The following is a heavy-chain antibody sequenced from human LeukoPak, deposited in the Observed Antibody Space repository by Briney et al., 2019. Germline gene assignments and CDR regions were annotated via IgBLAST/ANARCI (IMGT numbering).Heavy chain of an antibody. CDR3: ARDSAGILTGYFDY. CDR2: ISAYNGNT. D-gene: IGHD3-9*01. V-gene: IGHV1-18*01. CDR1: GYTFTSCG. Sequence: ASVKVSCKASGYTFTSCGISWVRQAPGQGLEWMGWISAYNGNTNYAQKLQGRVTMTTDTSTSTAYMELRSLRSDDTAVYYCARDSAGILTGYFDYWGQGTLVTVSS. J-gene: IGHJ4*02.